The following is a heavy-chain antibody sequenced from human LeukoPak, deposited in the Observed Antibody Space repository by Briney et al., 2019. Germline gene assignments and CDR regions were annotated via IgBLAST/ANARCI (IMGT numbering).Heavy chain of an antibody. J-gene: IGHJ4*02. CDR3: ARRDTAMAPDY. Sequence: SETLSLTCTVSGGSISSSSYSWGWIRQPPGKGLEWIGSIYYSGSTYYNPSLKSRVTISVDTSKNQFSLKLSSVTAADTAVYYCARRDTAMAPDYWGQGTLVTVSS. D-gene: IGHD5-18*01. V-gene: IGHV4-39*01. CDR1: GGSISSSSYS. CDR2: IYYSGST.